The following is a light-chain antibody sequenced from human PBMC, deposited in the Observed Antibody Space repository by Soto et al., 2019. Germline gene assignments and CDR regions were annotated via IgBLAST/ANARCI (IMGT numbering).Light chain of an antibody. CDR1: SSNIGAGYD. CDR2: GNS. Sequence: QSVLTQPPSVSGAPGQRVTISCTGSSSNIGAGYDVHWYQQLPGTAPKLLIYGNSNRPSGIPDRFSASKSGTSASLAITGRQAEDESDYYCQSYDSSLSVLVFGGGTQLTVL. CDR3: QSYDSSLSVLV. J-gene: IGLJ2*01. V-gene: IGLV1-40*01.